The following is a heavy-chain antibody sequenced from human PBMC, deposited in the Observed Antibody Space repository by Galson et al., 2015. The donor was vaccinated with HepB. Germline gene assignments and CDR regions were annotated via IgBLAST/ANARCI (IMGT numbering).Heavy chain of an antibody. Sequence: ETLSLTCTVSGGSISSRSYYWGWIRQPPGKGLEWNGNIYYSESTYYNPSLKSRVTISLHTSNNQFSLRLRSVTEADTAVYYCARTSVRLTVANVIYNYFGIDVWGQGTTVTVSS. D-gene: IGHD2-2*01. J-gene: IGHJ6*02. CDR2: IYYSEST. V-gene: IGHV4-39*07. CDR3: ARTSVRLTVANVIYNYFGIDV. CDR1: GGSISSRSYY.